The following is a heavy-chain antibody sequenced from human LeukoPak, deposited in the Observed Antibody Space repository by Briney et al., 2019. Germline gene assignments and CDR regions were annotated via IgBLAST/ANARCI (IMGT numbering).Heavy chain of an antibody. CDR3: VRGAVGTGVWFDP. J-gene: IGHJ5*02. Sequence: PGGSLRLSCAASGFTFSGYWTHWVRQAPGKGLEWVSRINIDGATTNYADSVKGRFTISRDNAKNTLHLQMNSLRADDTAVYYCVRGAVGTGVWFDPWGQGTLVTVSS. D-gene: IGHD1-26*01. CDR2: INIDGATT. CDR1: GFTFSGYW. V-gene: IGHV3-74*01.